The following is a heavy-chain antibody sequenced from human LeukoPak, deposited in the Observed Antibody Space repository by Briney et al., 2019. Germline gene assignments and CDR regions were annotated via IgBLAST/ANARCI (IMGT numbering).Heavy chain of an antibody. CDR3: ARDLTSFDY. V-gene: IGHV1-46*01. CDR1: GYTFTTYY. D-gene: IGHD4-11*01. Sequence: ASVRVSCKASGYTFTTYYMHWVRQAPGQGLEWMGIINPSGGSTSYTQKFQGRVTMTRDTSTSTIYMELSSLRSEDTAVYYCARDLTSFDYWGQGTLVTVSS. CDR2: INPSGGST. J-gene: IGHJ4*02.